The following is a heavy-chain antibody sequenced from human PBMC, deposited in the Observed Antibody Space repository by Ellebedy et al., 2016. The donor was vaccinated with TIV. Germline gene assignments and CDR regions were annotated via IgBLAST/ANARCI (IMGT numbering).Heavy chain of an antibody. D-gene: IGHD2-21*01. V-gene: IGHV3-30*02. CDR2: IRYDGSNK. CDR1: GFTFSYYG. CDR3: AKNLIQAYYYGMDV. J-gene: IGHJ6*02. Sequence: GESLKISCAASGFTFSYYGMHWVRQAPGKGLEWVAFIRYDGSNKYYADSVKGRFTISSDNSKNTLSLQMNSLRAEDTDVYYCAKNLIQAYYYGMDVWGQGTTVTVSS.